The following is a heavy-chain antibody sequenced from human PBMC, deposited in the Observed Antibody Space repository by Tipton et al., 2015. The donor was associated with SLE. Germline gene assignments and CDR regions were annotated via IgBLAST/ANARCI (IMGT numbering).Heavy chain of an antibody. V-gene: IGHV3-7*03. Sequence: GSLRLSCAASGFTFSSYAMSWVRQAPGKGLEWVANIKQDGSEKYYVDSVKGRFTISRDNAKNSLYLQMNSLRAEDTAVYYCASGGTPHFDYWGQGTLVTVSS. CDR1: GFTFSSYA. J-gene: IGHJ4*02. CDR2: IKQDGSEK. CDR3: ASGGTPHFDY.